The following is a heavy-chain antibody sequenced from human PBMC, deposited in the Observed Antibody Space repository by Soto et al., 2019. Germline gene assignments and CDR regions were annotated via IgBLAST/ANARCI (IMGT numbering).Heavy chain of an antibody. V-gene: IGHV3-23*01. Sequence: GGSLRLSCAASGVNFSSYAMNWVRQAPGKGLEWVSTISDTGGGTFYAGSVKGRFTISRDNSKNTLYLQMNSLSPEDTAVYFCAKKMSVAGINRYFFDFWGQGTLVPVSS. CDR2: ISDTGGGT. J-gene: IGHJ4*02. D-gene: IGHD6-19*01. CDR1: GVNFSSYA. CDR3: AKKMSVAGINRYFFDF.